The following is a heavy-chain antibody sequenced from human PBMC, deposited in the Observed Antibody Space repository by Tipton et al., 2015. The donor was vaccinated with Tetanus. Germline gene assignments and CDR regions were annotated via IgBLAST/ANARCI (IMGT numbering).Heavy chain of an antibody. J-gene: IGHJ4*02. CDR1: GDSISSFY. D-gene: IGHD5-18*01. Sequence: TLSLTCSVSGDSISSFYWTWIRQPAGKGLEWIGRIYTSGSTNYNPSLKSRVIMSVDTSRRQFSLSLRFGSAADTAVYYCARAPYTSPGKYYFDYWGQGILVTVSS. CDR2: IYTSGST. CDR3: ARAPYTSPGKYYFDY. V-gene: IGHV4-4*07.